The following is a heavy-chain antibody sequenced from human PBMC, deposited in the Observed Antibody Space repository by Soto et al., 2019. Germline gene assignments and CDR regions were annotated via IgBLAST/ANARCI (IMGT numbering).Heavy chain of an antibody. CDR3: ARDRIIAVAGVPFGY. J-gene: IGHJ4*02. CDR2: ISPDGGNK. CDR1: GFTFSKYG. Sequence: GGSLRLSCVASGFTFSKYGMHWIRQAPGRWLEWVAVISPDGGNKYYGGSVKGRFAVSRDNSKGSLSLQMNSLRVEDTATYYCARDRIIAVAGVPFGYWGQGXPVTVSS. V-gene: IGHV3-30*03. D-gene: IGHD6-19*01.